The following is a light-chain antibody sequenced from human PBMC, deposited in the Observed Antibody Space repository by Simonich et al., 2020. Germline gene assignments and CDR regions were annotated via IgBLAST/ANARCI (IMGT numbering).Light chain of an antibody. CDR2: VAS. V-gene: IGKV4-1*01. CDR3: QQYYSTPQT. Sequence: DIVMTQYPDSLAVSMGESATINCKSSQSVLYSSNNKKYLDWYQQKPGQPHKLLISVASTRESGVPDRFSGSGSGTDFTLTISSLQAEDVAVYYCQQYYSTPQTFGQGTKVEIK. J-gene: IGKJ1*01. CDR1: QSVLYSSNNKKY.